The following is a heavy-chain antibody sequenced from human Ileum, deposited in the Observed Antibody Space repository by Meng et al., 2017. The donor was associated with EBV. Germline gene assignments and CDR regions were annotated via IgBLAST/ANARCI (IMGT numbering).Heavy chain of an antibody. CDR2: VKVNDDGL. CDR1: AYTLTTFY. D-gene: IGHD6-19*01. Sequence: QLGQSGGRVKKLGASWRVSCKATAYTLTTFYMPWVRQAPGQGPEWMGVVKVNDDGLSYAQKFQGRVTMTRDTSTSTVYMDLSSLTSEDTAVYYCEREPPGTGWDDYWGQGTLVTVSS. J-gene: IGHJ4*02. V-gene: IGHV1-46*01. CDR3: EREPPGTGWDDY.